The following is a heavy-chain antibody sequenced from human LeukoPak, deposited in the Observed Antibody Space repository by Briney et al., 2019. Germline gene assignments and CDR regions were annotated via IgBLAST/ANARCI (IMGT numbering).Heavy chain of an antibody. CDR1: GGTFSSYA. Sequence: SVKVSCKGSGGTFSSYAISWVRQAPGQGLEWMGRIIPIFGTANYAQKFQGRVTITTDESTSTAYMELSSLRSEDTAVYYCARKDSYDSSEVYFQHWGQGTLVTVSS. CDR3: ARKDSYDSSEVYFQH. J-gene: IGHJ1*01. D-gene: IGHD3-22*01. V-gene: IGHV1-69*05. CDR2: IIPIFGTA.